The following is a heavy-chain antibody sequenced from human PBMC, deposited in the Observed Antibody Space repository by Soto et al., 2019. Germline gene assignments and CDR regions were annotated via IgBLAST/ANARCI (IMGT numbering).Heavy chain of an antibody. Sequence: GGSRRRSWEASGFTFSSYGMSWVRQAPGKGLECVSTISAGGDSTYSADSVNGRFTISRDNSKNTLYLQMNSLRAEDTAVYYCAKDHCTNGVCYYNYYYYGMDVWGQGTTVTVSS. D-gene: IGHD2-8*01. J-gene: IGHJ6*02. V-gene: IGHV3-23*01. CDR1: GFTFSSYG. CDR2: ISAGGDST. CDR3: AKDHCTNGVCYYNYYYYGMDV.